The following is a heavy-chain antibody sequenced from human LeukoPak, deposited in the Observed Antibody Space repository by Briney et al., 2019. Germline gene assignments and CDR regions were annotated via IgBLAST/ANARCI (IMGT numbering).Heavy chain of an antibody. CDR2: INHSGST. CDR1: GGSFSGYY. Sequence: SETLSLTCAVYGGSFSGYYWSWIRQPPGKGLEWIGEINHSGSTNYNPSLKSRVTISVDTSKNQFSLKLSSVTAADTAVYYCAPLIAAANMEGYWGQGTLVTVSS. V-gene: IGHV4-34*01. J-gene: IGHJ4*02. D-gene: IGHD6-13*01. CDR3: APLIAAANMEGY.